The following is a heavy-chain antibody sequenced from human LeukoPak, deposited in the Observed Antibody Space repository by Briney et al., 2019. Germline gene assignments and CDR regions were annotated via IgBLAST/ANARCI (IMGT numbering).Heavy chain of an antibody. CDR2: INPSGGST. J-gene: IGHJ4*02. D-gene: IGHD6-19*01. CDR3: AGGSSGWYYFDY. CDR1: GYTFTGYY. V-gene: IGHV1-46*01. Sequence: GASVKVSCKASGYTFTGYYMHWVRQAPGQGLEWMGIINPSGGSTSYAQKFQGRVTMTRDTSTSTVYMELSSLRSEDTAVYYCAGGSSGWYYFDYWGQGTLVTVSS.